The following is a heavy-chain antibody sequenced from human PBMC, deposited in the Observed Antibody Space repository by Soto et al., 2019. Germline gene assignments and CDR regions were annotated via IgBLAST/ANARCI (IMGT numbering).Heavy chain of an antibody. CDR3: ARVDPPAKS. V-gene: IGHV3-23*01. CDR2: ISYGGGTT. CDR1: EFTFSNYA. D-gene: IGHD2-2*01. Sequence: PGGSLRLSCAASEFTFSNYAMSWVRQAPGKGLEGVSAISYGGGTTYYADSVKGRFTISRDNAKNSLYLQMNSLRAEDTAVYYCARVDPPAKSWGQGTLVTVSS. J-gene: IGHJ5*02.